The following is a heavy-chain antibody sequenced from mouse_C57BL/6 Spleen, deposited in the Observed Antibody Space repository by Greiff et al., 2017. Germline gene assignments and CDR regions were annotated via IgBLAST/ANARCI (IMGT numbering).Heavy chain of an antibody. CDR3: ARHWDDYAMDY. Sequence: QVQLKQPGAELVRPGSSVKLSCKASGYTFTSYWMDWVKQRPGQGLEWIGNIYPSDSETHYNQKFKDKATLTVDKSSSTAYMQLSSLTSEDSAVYCCARHWDDYAMDYWGQGTSVTVSS. V-gene: IGHV1-61*01. CDR1: GYTFTSYW. D-gene: IGHD4-1*01. J-gene: IGHJ4*01. CDR2: IYPSDSET.